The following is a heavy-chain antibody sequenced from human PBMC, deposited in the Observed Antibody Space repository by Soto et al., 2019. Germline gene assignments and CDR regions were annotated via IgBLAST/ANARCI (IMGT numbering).Heavy chain of an antibody. CDR1: GYTFSGYY. CDR3: ARSLTEGYCTITGCYTRPLYGMDV. V-gene: IGHV1-2*02. CDR2: INPNSGGT. Sequence: ASVKVSCKASGYTFSGYYIHWLRQAPGQGLEWMGWINPNSGGTNYAQKFQGRVTVTRDTPTSTAYMELSRLTSDDTAVYYCARSLTEGYCTITGCYTRPLYGMDVWG. J-gene: IGHJ6*02. D-gene: IGHD2-2*02.